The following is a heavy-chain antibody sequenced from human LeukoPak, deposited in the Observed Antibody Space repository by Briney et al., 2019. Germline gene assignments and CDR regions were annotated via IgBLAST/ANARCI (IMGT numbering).Heavy chain of an antibody. CDR2: MYTSGIT. J-gene: IGHJ3*02. CDR3: ASRDANTAAAFDI. V-gene: IGHV4-4*07. Sequence: PSETLSLTCTVSGGSISSYSWSWIRQPAAKGQERIGHMYTSGITNYNPSLKSRVTMSVDTSKKQFSLKLSSVTAADTAVYYCASRDANTAAAFDIWGQGTMLTVSS. D-gene: IGHD2-21*02. CDR1: GGSISSYS.